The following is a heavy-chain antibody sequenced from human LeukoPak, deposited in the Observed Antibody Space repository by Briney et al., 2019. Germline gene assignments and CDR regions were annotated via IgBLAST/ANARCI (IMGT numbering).Heavy chain of an antibody. CDR3: ARRSHCEGGSCPPV. CDR1: GGSFSGYY. D-gene: IGHD2-15*01. Sequence: KPSETLSLTCAVYGGSFSGYYWSWIRQPPGKGLEWIGEINHSGSTNYNPSLKSRVTISVDTSKNQFSLKLSSVTAADTAVYYCARRSHCEGGSCPPVWGQGTTVTVSS. J-gene: IGHJ6*02. CDR2: INHSGST. V-gene: IGHV4-34*01.